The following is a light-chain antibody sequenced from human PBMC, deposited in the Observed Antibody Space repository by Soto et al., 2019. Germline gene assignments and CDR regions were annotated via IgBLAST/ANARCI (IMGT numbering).Light chain of an antibody. CDR1: ESVSSN. CDR3: QQYNKWPLA. J-gene: IGKJ1*01. Sequence: IVMMQSPAILSVSPGESATLFCRASESVSSNLAWYQQKPGQAPRILIYGASTRATSIPARFSGSGSGTEFALSISSLQSEDFAVYYCQQYNKWPLAFGQGTKVEIK. V-gene: IGKV3-15*01. CDR2: GAS.